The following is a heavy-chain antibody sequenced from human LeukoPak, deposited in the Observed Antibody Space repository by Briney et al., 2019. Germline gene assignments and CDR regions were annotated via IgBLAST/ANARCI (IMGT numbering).Heavy chain of an antibody. J-gene: IGHJ6*02. CDR1: GGTFSSYA. Sequence: ASVKVSCKASGGTFSSYAISWVRQAPGQGLEWMGGIIPIFGTADYAQKFQGRVTITADKSTSTAYMELSSLRSEDTAVYYCARAEVPALTYYYYGMDVWGQGTTVTVSS. V-gene: IGHV1-69*06. D-gene: IGHD2-2*01. CDR2: IIPIFGTA. CDR3: ARAEVPALTYYYYGMDV.